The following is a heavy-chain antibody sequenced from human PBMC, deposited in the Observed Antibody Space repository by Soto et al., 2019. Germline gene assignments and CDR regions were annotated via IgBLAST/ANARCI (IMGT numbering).Heavy chain of an antibody. D-gene: IGHD6-19*01. V-gene: IGHV1-18*01. CDR1: GYPFTSYG. CDR3: ARERLIAVTGLLRN. J-gene: IGHJ4*02. Sequence: QVQLVQSGAEVKKPGASVKVSCKTSGYPFTSYGINWVRQAPGQGPEWMGWISAYDDKTIYSQKFQGRVTLTADTSTTTADMELRGLRFDYTAVYYCARERLIAVTGLLRNWGQGTLVTVSS. CDR2: ISAYDDKT.